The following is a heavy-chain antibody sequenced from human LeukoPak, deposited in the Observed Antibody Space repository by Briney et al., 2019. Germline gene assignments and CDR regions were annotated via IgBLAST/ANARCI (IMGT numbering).Heavy chain of an antibody. CDR2: ISSSSSYI. J-gene: IGHJ6*03. CDR3: ARDRDYDYYYYMDV. Sequence: GGSLRLSCAASGFTFSSYSMNWVRQAPGKGLEWVSSISSSSSYIYYADSVKGRFTISRDNAKNSLYLQMNSLRAEDTAVYYCARDRDYDYYYYMDVWGNGTTVTVSS. V-gene: IGHV3-21*01. D-gene: IGHD2-21*02. CDR1: GFTFSSYS.